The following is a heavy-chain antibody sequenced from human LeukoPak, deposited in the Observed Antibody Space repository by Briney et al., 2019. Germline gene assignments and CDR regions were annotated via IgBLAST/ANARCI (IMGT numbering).Heavy chain of an antibody. CDR3: ARKDSGWFDP. CDR1: GDTFSSYA. CDR2: IIPFFGSA. V-gene: IGHV1-69*13. Sequence: SVKVSCKASGDTFSSYAISWVRQAPGQGLEWMGGIIPFFGSANYAQKFQGRVTITADESTSTAYMELRSLRSDDTAVYYCARKDSGWFDPWGQGTLVTVSS. J-gene: IGHJ5*02.